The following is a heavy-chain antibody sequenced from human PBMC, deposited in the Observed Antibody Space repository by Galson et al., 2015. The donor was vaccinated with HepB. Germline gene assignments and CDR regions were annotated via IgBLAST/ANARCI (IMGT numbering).Heavy chain of an antibody. CDR1: GFTFSTYG. CDR3: ARLPRGLDS. CDR2: ISYDGTNK. Sequence: SLRLSCAASGFTFSTYGIHWVRQAPGKGLEWVAVISYDGTNKYYADSVQGRFTISRDNSKNTLYLQMNSLRAEDTAVYYCARLPRGLDSWGQGTLVTVSS. V-gene: IGHV3-30*03. J-gene: IGHJ4*02. D-gene: IGHD3-10*01.